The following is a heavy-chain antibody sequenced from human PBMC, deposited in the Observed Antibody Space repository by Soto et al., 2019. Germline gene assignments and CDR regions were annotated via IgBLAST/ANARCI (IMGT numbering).Heavy chain of an antibody. CDR2: IKQDGSEK. J-gene: IGHJ6*02. V-gene: IGHV3-7*01. CDR1: GFTFSSYW. Sequence: GGSLRLSCAASGFTFSSYWMSLVRQAPGKGLEWVANIKQDGSEKYYVDSVKGRFTISRDNAKNSLYLQMNSLRAEDTAVYYCARDPNIVATMGSIYYYYGMDVWGQGTTVTVSS. D-gene: IGHD5-12*01. CDR3: ARDPNIVATMGSIYYYYGMDV.